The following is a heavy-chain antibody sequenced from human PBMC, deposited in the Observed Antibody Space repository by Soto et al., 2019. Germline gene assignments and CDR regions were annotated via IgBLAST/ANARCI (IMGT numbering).Heavy chain of an antibody. J-gene: IGHJ4*02. CDR1: GGSISSGDYY. CDR2: IYYSGST. Sequence: PSETLSLTCTVSGGSISSGDYYWSWLRQPPGKGLEWIGYIYYSGSTYYNPSLKSRVNISVDTSKNQFSLKLSSVTAADTAVYYCARDPLSGTAFDYWGQGTLVTVSS. CDR3: ARDPLSGTAFDY. D-gene: IGHD1-1*01. V-gene: IGHV4-30-4*01.